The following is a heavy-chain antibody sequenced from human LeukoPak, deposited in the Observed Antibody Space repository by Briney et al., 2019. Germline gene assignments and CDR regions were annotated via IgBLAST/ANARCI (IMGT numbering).Heavy chain of an antibody. Sequence: SETLSLTCTVSGDPISSHSDYKWTWIRQPSGKGLEWIGYSYHSGSTNYNPSLKSRVTISVDTSKNQFSLKLTSVTAADTAVYYCAREYSGFDYWGQGTLVTVSS. D-gene: IGHD5-12*01. CDR2: SYHSGST. V-gene: IGHV4-61*08. CDR3: AREYSGFDY. J-gene: IGHJ4*02. CDR1: GDPISSHSDY.